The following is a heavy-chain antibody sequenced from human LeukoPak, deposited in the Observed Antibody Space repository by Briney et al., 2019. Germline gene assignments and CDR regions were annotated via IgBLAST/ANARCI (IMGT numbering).Heavy chain of an antibody. Sequence: PGGSLRLSCAASGFTVSSNHMSWVRQAPGKGLEWVSLIYSGGSIYYADSVKGRFTISRDNSKNTLYLQTNSLRAEDTAVYYCAKDPMVIAVAWGQGTLVTVSS. CDR2: IYSGGSI. J-gene: IGHJ5*02. V-gene: IGHV3-66*01. D-gene: IGHD6-19*01. CDR3: AKDPMVIAVA. CDR1: GFTVSSNH.